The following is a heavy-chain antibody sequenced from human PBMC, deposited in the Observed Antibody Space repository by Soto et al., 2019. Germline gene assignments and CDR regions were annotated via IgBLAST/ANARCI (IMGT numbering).Heavy chain of an antibody. D-gene: IGHD3-3*01. J-gene: IGHJ3*01. Sequence: PSETLSLTCTVSGGSISSNGYYWGWIRQPPGKGLEWIGSIYYTGSSYSNPSLQSRVTLSVDTSKNQFSLDLSSVTGADTAVYYCASPRFESAFDVWGQGTMVTVSS. CDR1: GGSISSNGYY. CDR2: IYYTGSS. CDR3: ASPRFESAFDV. V-gene: IGHV4-39*01.